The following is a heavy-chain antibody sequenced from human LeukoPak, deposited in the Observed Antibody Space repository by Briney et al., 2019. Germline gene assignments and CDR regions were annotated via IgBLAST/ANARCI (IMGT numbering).Heavy chain of an antibody. J-gene: IGHJ4*02. Sequence: SETLSLTCTVSGGSISSGGYYWSWIRQHPGKGLEWIGYIYYSGSTYYNPSLKSRVTISVDTSKNQFSLKLSSVTAADTAVYYCARIPIAYCGGDCSGVFDYWGQGTLVTVSS. D-gene: IGHD2-21*02. CDR3: ARIPIAYCGGDCSGVFDY. CDR1: GGSISSGGYY. CDR2: IYYSGST. V-gene: IGHV4-31*03.